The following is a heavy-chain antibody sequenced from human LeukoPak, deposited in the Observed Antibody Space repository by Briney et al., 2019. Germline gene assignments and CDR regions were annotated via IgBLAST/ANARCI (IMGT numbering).Heavy chain of an antibody. D-gene: IGHD2-15*01. CDR2: IYYSGST. V-gene: IGHV4-39*01. J-gene: IGHJ4*02. CDR3: ARHNRVVPPDY. Sequence: PSETLSLTCTVSGVSISSISYCWGWIRQPPGKGLEWIGNIYYSGSTYYNPSLKSRVTISVDTSKNQFSLKVTSVTAADTAVYYCARHNRVVPPDYWGQGTLVTVSS. CDR1: GVSISSISYC.